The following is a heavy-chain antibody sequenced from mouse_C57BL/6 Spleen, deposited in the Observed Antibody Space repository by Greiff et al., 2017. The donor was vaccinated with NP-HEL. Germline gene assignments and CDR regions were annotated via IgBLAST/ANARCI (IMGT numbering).Heavy chain of an antibody. J-gene: IGHJ1*03. Sequence: EVKVEESGGGLVKPGGSLKLSCAASGFTFSSYAMSWVRQTPEKRLEWVATISDGGSYTYYPDNVKGRFTISRDNAKNNLYLQMSHLKSEDTAMYYCAREGGNWYFDVWGTGTTVTVSS. CDR2: ISDGGSYT. D-gene: IGHD1-1*02. V-gene: IGHV5-4*01. CDR1: GFTFSSYA. CDR3: AREGGNWYFDV.